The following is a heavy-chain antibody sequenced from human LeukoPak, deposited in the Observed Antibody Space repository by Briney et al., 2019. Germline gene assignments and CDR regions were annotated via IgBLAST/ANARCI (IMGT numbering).Heavy chain of an antibody. V-gene: IGHV3-23*01. D-gene: IGHD2-15*01. CDR1: GFTFSSYA. CDR2: ISGSGTST. CDR3: AKDGIYCSGGSCYGQMDY. Sequence: GGSLRLSCAASGFTFSSYAMSWVRQAPGKGLEWVSGISGSGTSTYYADSVKGRFTISRDTSRNTVYLQMNSLRAEDTAVYYCAKDGIYCSGGSCYGQMDYWGQGTLVTVTS. J-gene: IGHJ4*02.